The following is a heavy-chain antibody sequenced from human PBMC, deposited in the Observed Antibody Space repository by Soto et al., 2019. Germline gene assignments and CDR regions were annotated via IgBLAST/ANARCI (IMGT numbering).Heavy chain of an antibody. CDR1: GGSVSSGDYY. CDR3: ARIPVDTSMIYWLDP. CDR2: IYYSGNT. J-gene: IGHJ5*02. V-gene: IGHV4-61*08. Sequence: PSETLSLTCTVSGGSVSSGDYYWSWIRQPPGKGLEWIGYIYYSGNTNYNPSLKSRVIISVDTSKNLFSLKLTSVTAADTAVYYCARIPVDTSMIYWLDPWGQGTLVTRLL. D-gene: IGHD5-18*01.